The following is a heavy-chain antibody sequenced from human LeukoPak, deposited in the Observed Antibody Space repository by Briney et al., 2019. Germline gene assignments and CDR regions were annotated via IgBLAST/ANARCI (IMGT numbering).Heavy chain of an antibody. CDR1: GGSISSSNYY. Sequence: SETLSLTCTVSGGSISSSNYYWGWIRQPPGKGLERIGSIYYSGSTYYNPSLKSRVTISVDTSKNQFSLKLSSVTAADTAVYYRASPAYPYDSSGYYFPARFDYWGQGTLVTVSS. D-gene: IGHD3-22*01. J-gene: IGHJ4*02. CDR2: IYYSGST. CDR3: ASPAYPYDSSGYYFPARFDY. V-gene: IGHV4-39*01.